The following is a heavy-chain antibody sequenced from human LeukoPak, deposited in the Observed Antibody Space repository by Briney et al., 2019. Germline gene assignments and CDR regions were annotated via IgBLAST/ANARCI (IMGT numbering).Heavy chain of an antibody. CDR2: ISSSVSYI. Sequence: GGSLRLSCAASGFTFSSYSMNWVRRAPGKGLQWVAYISSSVSYIYYADSVKGRFTISRDNAKNSLYLQMNSLGAEDTAVYYCARAGDYYGSGSYRYYFDYWGQGTLVTVSS. V-gene: IGHV3-21*05. D-gene: IGHD3-10*01. J-gene: IGHJ4*02. CDR3: ARAGDYYGSGSYRYYFDY. CDR1: GFTFSSYS.